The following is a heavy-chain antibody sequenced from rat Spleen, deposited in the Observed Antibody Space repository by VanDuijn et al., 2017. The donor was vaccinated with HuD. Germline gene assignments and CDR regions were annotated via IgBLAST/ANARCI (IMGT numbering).Heavy chain of an antibody. Sequence: QVQLKESGPGLVQPSETLSLTCTVSGFSLTTYSISWVRQSSGKGPEWMGRMWYDGDTAYNSVLNPRLTISRDISKSQLFLKMNSLQTEDTAMYFCARGWERFAYWGQGTLVTVSS. D-gene: IGHD5-1*01. J-gene: IGHJ3*01. V-gene: IGHV2-34*01. CDR2: MWYDGDT. CDR3: ARGWERFAY. CDR1: GFSLTTYS.